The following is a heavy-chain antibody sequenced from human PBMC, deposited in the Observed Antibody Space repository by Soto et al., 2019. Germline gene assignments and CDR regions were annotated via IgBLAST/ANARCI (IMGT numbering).Heavy chain of an antibody. CDR3: ASKYCPSTICYLFDD. CDR1: GGSITSNHW. D-gene: IGHD2-15*01. J-gene: IGHJ4*02. V-gene: IGHV4-4*02. CDR2: IFHRGTS. Sequence: SETLSLTCSVSGGSITSNHWWSWVRQAPGKGLEWIGEIFHRGTSHHNPSLESRVTLSVDKSKNQFSLMLTSVTAADTAVYYCASKYCPSTICYLFDDWGQGALVTVSS.